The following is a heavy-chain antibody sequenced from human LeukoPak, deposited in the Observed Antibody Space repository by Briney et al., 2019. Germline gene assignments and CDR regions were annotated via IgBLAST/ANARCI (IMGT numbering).Heavy chain of an antibody. CDR1: RFTFNKYG. V-gene: IGHV3-30*02. D-gene: IGHD1-26*01. Sequence: GGSLRLSCAASRFTFNKYGMHWVRQAPGKGLEWVAFIRYDGSNKYYADSVKGRFTISRDNSKNTLYLQMISLRAEDTAVYYCAKSSGSVRHFYYYYMDVWGKGTTVTVSS. CDR3: AKSSGSVRHFYYYYMDV. J-gene: IGHJ6*03. CDR2: IRYDGSNK.